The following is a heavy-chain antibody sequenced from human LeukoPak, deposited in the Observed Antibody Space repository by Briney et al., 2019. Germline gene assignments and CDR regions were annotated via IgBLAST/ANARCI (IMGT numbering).Heavy chain of an antibody. Sequence: GGSLRLSCAASGFTFSSHSMNWVRQAPGKGLEWVSSITSSSSYIFYADSVEGRFTISRDNAKNSLYLQMNSLRAEDTAVYYCARDLVVVTGIPGYYYGMDVWGRGTTVTVSS. D-gene: IGHD2-21*02. CDR3: ARDLVVVTGIPGYYYGMDV. V-gene: IGHV3-21*01. CDR1: GFTFSSHS. J-gene: IGHJ6*02. CDR2: ITSSSSYI.